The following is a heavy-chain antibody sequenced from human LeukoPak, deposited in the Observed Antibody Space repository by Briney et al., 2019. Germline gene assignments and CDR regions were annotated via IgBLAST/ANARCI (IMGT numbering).Heavy chain of an antibody. CDR3: ARFRDNWNHFDY. V-gene: IGHV4-34*01. Sequence: SETLSLTCAVYGGSFSGYYWSWIRQPPGKGLEWIGEINHSGSTNYNPSLKSRVTISVDTSKNQFSLKLSSVTAADTAVYYCARFRDNWNHFDYWGQGTLVTVSS. CDR1: GGSFSGYY. D-gene: IGHD1-20*01. J-gene: IGHJ4*02. CDR2: INHSGST.